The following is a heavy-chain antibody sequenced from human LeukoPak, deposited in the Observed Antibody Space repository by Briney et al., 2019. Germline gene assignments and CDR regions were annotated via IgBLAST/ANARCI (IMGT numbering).Heavy chain of an antibody. V-gene: IGHV4-39*01. CDR2: IYYSGST. CDR1: GGSIITRSFY. Sequence: SETLSLTCTVSGGSIITRSFYWGWIRQPPGKGLEWIGSIYYSGSTYYNPSLKSRVTISVDTSKNQFSLKLSSVTAADTAVYYCARALLLRPYNWFDPWGQGTLVTVSS. D-gene: IGHD1-26*01. CDR3: ARALLLRPYNWFDP. J-gene: IGHJ5*02.